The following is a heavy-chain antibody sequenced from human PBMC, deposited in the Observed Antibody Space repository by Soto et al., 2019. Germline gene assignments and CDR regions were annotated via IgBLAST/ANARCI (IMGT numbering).Heavy chain of an antibody. J-gene: IGHJ4*02. CDR2: ITSNSDHI. Sequence: GSLRLSCAASGFMFSAYTMSWVRQAPGKGLEWLSSITSNSDHIDYADSVRGRFTVSRDNARKSLYLQMDSLGAEDTGVYYCATPYYYNHWGPGTLVTVPS. CDR3: ATPYYYNH. CDR1: GFMFSAYT. V-gene: IGHV3-21*01.